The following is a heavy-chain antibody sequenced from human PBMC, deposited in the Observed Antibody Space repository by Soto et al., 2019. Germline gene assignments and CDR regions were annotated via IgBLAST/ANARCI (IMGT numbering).Heavy chain of an antibody. J-gene: IGHJ4*02. V-gene: IGHV4-39*07. D-gene: IGHD2-15*01. CDR3: ARAGASPTTPIDY. Sequence: SETLSLTCIVSGESISSSSYYWGWIRQPPGKGLEWIGSIYYSGRTYYNPSFKSRVTISIDTSKNQFSLKLSSVTAADTAVYYCARAGASPTTPIDYWGQGTLVTVSS. CDR2: IYYSGRT. CDR1: GESISSSSYY.